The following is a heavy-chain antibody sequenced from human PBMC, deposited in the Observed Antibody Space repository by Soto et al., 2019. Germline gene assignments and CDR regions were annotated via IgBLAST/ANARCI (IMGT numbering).Heavy chain of an antibody. CDR1: GGSISSSSYY. CDR2: IYYSGST. Sequence: SETLSLTCTVSGGSISSSSYYWCWIRQPPGKGLEWIGNIYYSGSTNYNPSLKSRVTISVDTSKNQFSLNLSSVTAADTAVYYCARGGYYYYYMDVWGKGTTVTVSS. V-gene: IGHV4-39*07. CDR3: ARGGYYYYYMDV. J-gene: IGHJ6*03.